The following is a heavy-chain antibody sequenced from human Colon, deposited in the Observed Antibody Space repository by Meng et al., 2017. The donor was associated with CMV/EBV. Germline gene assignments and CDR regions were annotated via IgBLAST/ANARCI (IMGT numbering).Heavy chain of an antibody. CDR2: ISGSGNTI. Sequence: GESLKISCAVSGLTFATYTMNWVRQAPGKGLEWVAYISGSGNTIHYGDSVKGRFTISRDNAKKSLYLEMSSLRAEDTALYYCARGLFNYYYYGMDVWGQGTTVTVSS. J-gene: IGHJ6*02. CDR3: ARGLFNYYYYGMDV. V-gene: IGHV3-48*04. CDR1: GLTFATYT.